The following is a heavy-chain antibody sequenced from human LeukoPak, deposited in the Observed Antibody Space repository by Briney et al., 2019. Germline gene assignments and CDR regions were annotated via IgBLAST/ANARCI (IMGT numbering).Heavy chain of an antibody. V-gene: IGHV4-59*01. CDR1: GGSISSYY. CDR3: ARGSGGWYPRAFDI. D-gene: IGHD6-19*01. J-gene: IGHJ3*02. Sequence: SETLSLTCSVSGGSISSYYWSWIRQPPGKGLEWIGYIYYSGSTNYNPSLKSRVTISVDTSKNQFSLKLSSVTAADTAVYYCARGSGGWYPRAFDIWGQGTIVTVSS. CDR2: IYYSGST.